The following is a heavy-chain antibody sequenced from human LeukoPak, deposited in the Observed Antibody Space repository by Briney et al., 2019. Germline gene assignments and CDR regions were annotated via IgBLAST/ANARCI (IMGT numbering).Heavy chain of an antibody. CDR1: GCSLSSYA. CDR2: ISGSGGGT. CDR3: SKVITATYIIRDTFES. J-gene: IGHJ3*02. Sequence: GGSLRHSCVHSGCSLSSYAIRRVRQAPGKGLEWVSAISGSGGGTYYADSVKGRFTISRDNSKNTLCLQMNSMRVEDKAAYYYSKVITATYIIRDTFESWGQGTMVIVSS. D-gene: IGHD2-15*01. V-gene: IGHV3-23*01.